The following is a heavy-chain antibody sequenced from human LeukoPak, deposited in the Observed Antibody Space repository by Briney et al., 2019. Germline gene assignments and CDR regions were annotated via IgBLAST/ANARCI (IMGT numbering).Heavy chain of an antibody. J-gene: IGHJ4*02. CDR3: ARRGYSYGLDY. Sequence: GGSLRLSCAASGFTFSDYYMSWIRQAPGKGLEWVSYISSSGSIIHYADSVKGRFTISRDNAKNSLWLQMNSLRAEGTAVYYCARRGYSYGLDYWGQGTLVTVSS. D-gene: IGHD5-18*01. CDR2: ISSSGSII. CDR1: GFTFSDYY. V-gene: IGHV3-11*04.